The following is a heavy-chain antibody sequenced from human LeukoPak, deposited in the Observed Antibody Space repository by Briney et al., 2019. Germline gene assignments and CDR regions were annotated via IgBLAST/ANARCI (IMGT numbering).Heavy chain of an antibody. D-gene: IGHD1-26*01. Sequence: SETLSLTCAVYGGSFSGYYWNWIRQPPGKGLEWIGEINHSGSTNYNPSLKSRVTISVDTSKNQFSLKLSSVTAADTAVYYCASHAKDPNKWALDYWGQGTLVTVSS. V-gene: IGHV4-34*01. CDR1: GGSFSGYY. CDR2: INHSGST. CDR3: ASHAKDPNKWALDY. J-gene: IGHJ4*02.